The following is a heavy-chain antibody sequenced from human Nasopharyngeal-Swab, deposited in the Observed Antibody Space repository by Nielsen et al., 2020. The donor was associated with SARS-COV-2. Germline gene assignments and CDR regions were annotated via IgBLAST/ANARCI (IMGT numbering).Heavy chain of an antibody. J-gene: IGHJ4*02. CDR1: GFTFRDHY. Sequence: GGSLRLSCAASGFTFRDHYMDWVRQAPGKGLEWVGRIRNKANSHTTEYAASVKGRFTISRDDSKNSLYLQMNSLKTEDTGVYYCARVFVNWGQGTLVTVSS. CDR2: IRNKANSHTT. V-gene: IGHV3-72*01. CDR3: ARVFVN.